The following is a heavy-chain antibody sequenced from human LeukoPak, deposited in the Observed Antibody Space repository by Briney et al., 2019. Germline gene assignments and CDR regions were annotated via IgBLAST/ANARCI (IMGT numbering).Heavy chain of an antibody. D-gene: IGHD1-26*01. Sequence: PGGSLRLSCAVSGSTFSSYSMNWVRQAPGKGLEWDSAISSSSSYIYYADSVKGRFTISRDNAKNSLYLQMNSLRAEDTAVYYCARTIVGAPHDAFDIWGQGTMVTVSS. CDR3: ARTIVGAPHDAFDI. J-gene: IGHJ3*02. V-gene: IGHV3-21*01. CDR2: ISSSSSYI. CDR1: GSTFSSYS.